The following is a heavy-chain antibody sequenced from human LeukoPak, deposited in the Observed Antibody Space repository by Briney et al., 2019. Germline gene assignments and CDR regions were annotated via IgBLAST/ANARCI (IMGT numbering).Heavy chain of an antibody. J-gene: IGHJ5*02. CDR1: GFTFSSYW. Sequence: PGGSLRLSCAASGFTFSSYWMSWVCQAPGKGLEWVANIKQDGSEKYYVDSVKGRFTISRDNAKNSLYLQMNSLRAEDTAVYYCARRALLSGYGQADNWFDPWGQGTLVTVSS. CDR3: ARRALLSGYGQADNWFDP. V-gene: IGHV3-7*01. D-gene: IGHD5-12*01. CDR2: IKQDGSEK.